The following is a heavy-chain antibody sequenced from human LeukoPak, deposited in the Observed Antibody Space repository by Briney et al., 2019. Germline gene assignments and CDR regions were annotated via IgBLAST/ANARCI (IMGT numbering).Heavy chain of an antibody. CDR2: FNPDSGGT. D-gene: IGHD6-13*01. V-gene: IGHV1-2*02. CDR1: GYTFTGYY. CDR3: ARQQQLLDY. J-gene: IGHJ4*02. Sequence: ASVTVSCKASGYTFTGYYMHWVRQAPGQGLEWMGWFNPDSGGTHYAQKFQGRVIMTRDTSISTAYMELNRLRSDDTAVYYCARQQQLLDYWGQGTLVTVSS.